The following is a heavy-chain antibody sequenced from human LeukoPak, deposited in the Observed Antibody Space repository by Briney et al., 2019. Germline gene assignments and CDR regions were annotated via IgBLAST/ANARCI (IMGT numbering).Heavy chain of an antibody. CDR3: ARTTEGGYSYGYFYCYYMDV. D-gene: IGHD5-18*01. V-gene: IGHV4-39*07. CDR1: GGSISSSSYY. Sequence: SETLSLTCTVSGGSISSSSYYWGWIRQPPGKGLEWIGSIYYSGSTNYKSSLKSRVTISVDTSKNQFSLKLGSVTAADTAVYYCARTTEGGYSYGYFYCYYMDVWGKGPRSPSP. J-gene: IGHJ6*03. CDR2: IYYSGST.